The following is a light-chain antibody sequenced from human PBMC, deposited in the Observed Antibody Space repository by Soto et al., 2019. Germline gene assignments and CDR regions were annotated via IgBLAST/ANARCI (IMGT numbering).Light chain of an antibody. CDR1: NSNIGSNT. CDR2: YDN. Sequence: QSVLTQPPSASGTPGQRVTISCSGSNSNIGSNTVNWYQQLPGTAPQLLIYYDNLRPSGVTDVISGSTSDTSASLAISGLQADDAADYYSSAWDDSLNGRVFGTGTKLTVL. V-gene: IGLV1-44*01. CDR3: SAWDDSLNGRV. J-gene: IGLJ1*01.